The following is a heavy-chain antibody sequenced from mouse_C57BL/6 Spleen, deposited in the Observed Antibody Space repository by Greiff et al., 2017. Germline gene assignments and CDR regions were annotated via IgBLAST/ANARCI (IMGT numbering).Heavy chain of an antibody. D-gene: IGHD2-1*01. CDR2: ILPGSGST. V-gene: IGHV1-9*01. CDR1: GYTFTGYW. CDR3: AIPIYYGNYVGAMDY. Sequence: QVQLQQSGAELMKPGASVKLSCKATGYTFTGYWIEWVKQRPGHGLEWIGEILPGSGSTNYNEKFKGKATFTADTSSNTAYMQLSSLTSEDSAVYYCAIPIYYGNYVGAMDYWGQGTSVTVSS. J-gene: IGHJ4*01.